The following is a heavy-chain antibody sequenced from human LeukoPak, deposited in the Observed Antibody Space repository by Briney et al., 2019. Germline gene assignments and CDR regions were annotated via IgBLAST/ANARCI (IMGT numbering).Heavy chain of an antibody. CDR3: ARASGYSGYDPFDY. V-gene: IGHV3-53*01. J-gene: IGHJ4*02. D-gene: IGHD5-12*01. Sequence: GFLRLSCAASGFTVSSNYMSWVRQAPGKGLEWVSVIYSGGDTYYADSVKGRFTISRDNSKNTLYLQMNTLRAEDTAVYYCARASGYSGYDPFDYWGQGTLVTVSS. CDR2: IYSGGDT. CDR1: GFTVSSNY.